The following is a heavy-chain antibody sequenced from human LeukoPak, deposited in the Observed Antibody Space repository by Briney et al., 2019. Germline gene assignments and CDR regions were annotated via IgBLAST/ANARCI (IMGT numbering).Heavy chain of an antibody. CDR1: GFTLSSYA. D-gene: IGHD3-3*01. J-gene: IGHJ3*01. CDR3: ARVGKRVEVGAFDF. CDR2: ISYDGSNK. Sequence: GGSLRHSCAAAGFTLSSYAMHWVRQAPGKGLEGVAVISYDGSNKYYADSVKGRFTISRDNSKNTLNLQMNSLRAEDTAVYYCARVGKRVEVGAFDFWGQGTVVTVSS. V-gene: IGHV3-30*14.